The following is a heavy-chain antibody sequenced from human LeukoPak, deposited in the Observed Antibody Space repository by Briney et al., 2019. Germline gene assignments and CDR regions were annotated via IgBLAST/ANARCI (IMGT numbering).Heavy chain of an antibody. J-gene: IGHJ6*03. CDR2: IYTSGST. Sequence: SETLSLTCTVSGGSISSYYWSWIRQPAGKGLEWIGRIYTSGSTNYNPSLKSRVTMSVDTSKNQFSLKLSSVTAADTAVYYCARDRYFDWSEYYYYYMDVWGKGTTVTISS. V-gene: IGHV4-4*07. CDR3: ARDRYFDWSEYYYYYMDV. D-gene: IGHD3-9*01. CDR1: GGSISSYY.